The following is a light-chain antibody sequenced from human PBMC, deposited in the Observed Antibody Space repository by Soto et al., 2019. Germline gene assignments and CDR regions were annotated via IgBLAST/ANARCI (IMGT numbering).Light chain of an antibody. CDR2: GAS. J-gene: IGKJ1*01. CDR3: KQYNNWLRT. CDR1: QSVSSN. V-gene: IGKV3-15*01. Sequence: EIVMTQSPATLSVSPGERATLSCRASQSVSSNLAWYQQKPGQAPRLLIYGASTRATGIPARFSGSGSGTEFTLTISSLQSEDFAVSYCKQYNNWLRTFGQGTKVEIK.